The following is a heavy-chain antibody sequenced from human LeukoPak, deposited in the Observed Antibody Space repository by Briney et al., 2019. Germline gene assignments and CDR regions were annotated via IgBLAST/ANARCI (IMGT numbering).Heavy chain of an antibody. CDR1: GFTFSSYW. CDR3: AREGWLRDFDY. Sequence: PGGSLRLSCATSGFTFSSYWMSWVRQAPGKGLEWVANIKQDGTEKYYVDSVKGRFTISRDNAKNSLYLQMNSLRAEDTAVYYCAREGWLRDFDYWGQGTLVTVPS. CDR2: IKQDGTEK. J-gene: IGHJ4*02. V-gene: IGHV3-7*01. D-gene: IGHD5-12*01.